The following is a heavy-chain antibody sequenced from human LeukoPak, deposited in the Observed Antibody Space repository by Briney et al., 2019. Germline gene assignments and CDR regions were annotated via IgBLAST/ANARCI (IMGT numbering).Heavy chain of an antibody. CDR2: ISGSGGST. V-gene: IGHV3-23*01. Sequence: GGSLRLSCAASGFTFSSYAMNWVRQAPGKGLEWVSSISGSGGSTYYADPVKGRFTISRDNSKNTLYLQMNSLRAEDTAVYYCAKGVRLQPNIFDYWGQGTLVAVSS. D-gene: IGHD5-24*01. J-gene: IGHJ4*02. CDR3: AKGVRLQPNIFDY. CDR1: GFTFSSYA.